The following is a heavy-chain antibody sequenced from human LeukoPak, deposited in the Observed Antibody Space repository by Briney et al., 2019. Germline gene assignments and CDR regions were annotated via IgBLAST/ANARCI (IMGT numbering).Heavy chain of an antibody. D-gene: IGHD3-22*01. CDR3: ASSSRGYYHNLEYFQH. CDR2: IYYSGST. V-gene: IGHV4-59*08. Sequence: SETLSLTCTVSGGSISSYYWSWIRQPPGKGLEWIGYIYYSGSTNYNPSLKSRVTISVDTSKNQFSLKLSSVTAADTAVYYCASSSRGYYHNLEYFQHWGQGTLVTVSS. CDR1: GGSISSYY. J-gene: IGHJ1*01.